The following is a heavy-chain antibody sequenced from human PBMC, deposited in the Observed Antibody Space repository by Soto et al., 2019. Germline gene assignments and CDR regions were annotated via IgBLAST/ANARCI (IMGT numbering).Heavy chain of an antibody. CDR3: ARADVNTYHDFWSGYYYYMDV. J-gene: IGHJ6*03. D-gene: IGHD3-3*01. V-gene: IGHV6-1*01. CDR1: GDSVSSNSAA. CDR2: TYYRSKWYN. Sequence: PSQTLSLTCAISGDSVSSNSAAWNWIRQSPSRGLEWLGRTYYRSKWYNDYAVSVKSRITINPDTSKNQFSLQLNSVTPEDTAVYYCARADVNTYHDFWSGYYYYMDVWGKGTTVTVSS.